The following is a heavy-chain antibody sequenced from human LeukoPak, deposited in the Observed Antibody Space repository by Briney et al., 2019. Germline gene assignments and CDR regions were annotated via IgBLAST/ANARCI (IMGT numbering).Heavy chain of an antibody. J-gene: IGHJ3*02. CDR1: GYSISSGYY. CDR2: IHTSGNT. V-gene: IGHV4-61*02. CDR3: ARDKSRTYGSADAFDI. Sequence: SETLSLTCTVSGYSISSGYYWGWIRQPAGKGLEWIGRIHTSGNTNYNPSLKSRVTISIDTSKNQISLILSSVTAADTAVYYCARDKSRTYGSADAFDIWGQGTMVTVSS. D-gene: IGHD3-10*01.